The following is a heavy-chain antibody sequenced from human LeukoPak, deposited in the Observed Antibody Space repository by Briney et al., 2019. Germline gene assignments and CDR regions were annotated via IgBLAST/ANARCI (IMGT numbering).Heavy chain of an antibody. CDR2: TYPGDSDT. Sequence: GESLKLSCKGSGYSFTSYWIGWVRQMPGKGLEWMGITYPGDSDTRYSPSFQGQVTISADKSISTAYLQWSSLKASDTAMYYCARLGYYYDSSGFQYYFDYWGQGTLVTVSS. V-gene: IGHV5-51*01. CDR1: GYSFTSYW. J-gene: IGHJ4*02. CDR3: ARLGYYYDSSGFQYYFDY. D-gene: IGHD3-22*01.